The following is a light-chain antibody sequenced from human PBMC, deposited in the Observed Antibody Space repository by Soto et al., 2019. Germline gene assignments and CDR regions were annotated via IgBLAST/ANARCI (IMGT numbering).Light chain of an antibody. CDR1: QILVYSDGNTY. CDR2: KVS. J-gene: IGKJ5*01. CDR3: QQYGNSPIT. Sequence: DVVMTQSPLSLPVALGQPASISCRSSQILVYSDGNTYLNWFQQRPGQSPRRLIYKVSNRDSGVPDRFSGSGSGTDFTLTISRLEPEDFAVYYCQQYGNSPITFGQGTRLEI. V-gene: IGKV2-30*01.